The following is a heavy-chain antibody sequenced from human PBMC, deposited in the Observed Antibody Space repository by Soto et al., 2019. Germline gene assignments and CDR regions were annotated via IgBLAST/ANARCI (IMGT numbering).Heavy chain of an antibody. J-gene: IGHJ6*02. CDR1: GGSFSGYY. CDR3: ARGGYQLLSGYYYGVDV. Sequence: SETLSLTCAVYGGSFSGYYWSWIRQPPGKGLEWIGEINHSGSTNYNPSLKSRVTISVDTSKNQFSLKLSSVTAADTAVYYCARGGYQLLSGYYYGVDVWGQGTTVTVSS. CDR2: INHSGST. V-gene: IGHV4-34*01. D-gene: IGHD2-2*01.